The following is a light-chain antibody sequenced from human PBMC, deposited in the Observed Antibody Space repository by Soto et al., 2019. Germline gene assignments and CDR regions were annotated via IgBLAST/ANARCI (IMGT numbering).Light chain of an antibody. CDR2: GAS. V-gene: IGKV3-15*01. CDR1: QSVSSN. Sequence: EIVMTQSPATLSVSPGERATLSCRASQSVSSNLAWYQQKPGQAPRLLIYGASTRATGIPARFSGSGSGKEFTLTISSLQSEDFAVYYCQKYNNWPMTFGQGTKVEIK. CDR3: QKYNNWPMT. J-gene: IGKJ1*01.